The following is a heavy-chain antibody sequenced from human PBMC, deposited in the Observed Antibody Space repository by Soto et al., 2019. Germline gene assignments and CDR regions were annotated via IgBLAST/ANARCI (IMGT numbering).Heavy chain of an antibody. CDR2: IYWDDEK. CDR1: EFSLSTSGVG. V-gene: IGHV2-5*02. J-gene: IGHJ4*02. CDR3: AHLPYGDYVRY. Sequence: QITLKESGPTLVKPTQTLTLTCTFSEFSLSTSGVGVGWIRQAPGKALEWLALIYWDDEKRYSPSLKSRLTXTXXTSKTQVVLTMTNMDPVDTATYSCAHLPYGDYVRYWGQGTLVTVSS. D-gene: IGHD4-17*01.